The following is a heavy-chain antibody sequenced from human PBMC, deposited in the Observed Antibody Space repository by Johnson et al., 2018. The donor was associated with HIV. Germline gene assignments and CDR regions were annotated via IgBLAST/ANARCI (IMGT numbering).Heavy chain of an antibody. CDR3: ARSMRGAFDV. Sequence: VQLVESGGGLIQPGGSLRLSCAASQFMFSRYWMTWVRQAPGKGLEWVANIKQDGSEKYYVDSVKGRITISRDNAKNSLYLQMNSLRAEDTAVYYCARSMRGAFDVLGQGTMVTVSS. CDR2: IKQDGSEK. D-gene: IGHD3-10*01. CDR1: QFMFSRYW. J-gene: IGHJ3*01. V-gene: IGHV3-7*01.